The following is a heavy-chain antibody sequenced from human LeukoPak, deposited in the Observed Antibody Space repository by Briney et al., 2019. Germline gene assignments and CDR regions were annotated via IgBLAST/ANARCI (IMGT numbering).Heavy chain of an antibody. CDR2: TYYRSKWYN. CDR3: ARDVVTSGWYTFDY. V-gene: IGHV6-1*01. CDR1: GDSVSSNNGA. D-gene: IGHD6-19*01. Sequence: SQTLSLTCAISGDSVSSNNGAWNWITQSPSRDLEWLVRTYYRSKWYNDYAVSIKSRITINPDTSKNQFSLHLNSVTREDTAVYYCARDVVTSGWYTFDYWGQGTLVSVSS. J-gene: IGHJ4*02.